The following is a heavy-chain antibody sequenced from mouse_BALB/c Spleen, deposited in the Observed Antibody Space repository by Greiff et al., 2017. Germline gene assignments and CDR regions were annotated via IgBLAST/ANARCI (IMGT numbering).Heavy chain of an antibody. Sequence: VQLVESGAELVRPGASVTLSCKASGYTFTDYEMHWVKQTPVHGLEWIGAIDPETGGTAYNQKFKGKATLTADKSSSTAYMELRSLTSEDSAVYYCTRGEVRRGELFDYWGQGTTLTVSS. V-gene: IGHV1-15*01. CDR3: TRGEVRRGELFDY. D-gene: IGHD2-14*01. J-gene: IGHJ2*01. CDR2: IDPETGGT. CDR1: GYTFTDYE.